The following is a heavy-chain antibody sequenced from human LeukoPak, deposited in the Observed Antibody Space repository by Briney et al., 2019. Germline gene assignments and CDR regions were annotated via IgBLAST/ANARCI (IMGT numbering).Heavy chain of an antibody. CDR3: ARDTVAAAGTDY. D-gene: IGHD6-13*01. CDR2: IYSGGST. CDR1: GFTVNSNY. J-gene: IGHJ4*02. V-gene: IGHV3-53*01. Sequence: GGSLRLSCAASGFTVNSNYMTWVRQAPGKGLEWVSVIYSGGSTYYADSVKGRFTISRDNSKNTLYLQMNSLRADDTAVYNCARDTVAAAGTDYWGQGTLVTVSS.